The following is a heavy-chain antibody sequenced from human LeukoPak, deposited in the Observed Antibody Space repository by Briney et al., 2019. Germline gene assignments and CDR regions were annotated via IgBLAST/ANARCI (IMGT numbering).Heavy chain of an antibody. CDR2: IDWDDDK. D-gene: IGHD6-13*01. Sequence: SGPTLVNPTQTLTLTCTFSGFSLSTSGMCVSWIRQPPGKALEWLALIDWDDDKYYSTSLKTRLTISKDTSKNQVVLTMTNMDPVDTATYYCARMSYSSSWDPFDYWGQGTLVTVSS. CDR1: GFSLSTSGMC. CDR3: ARMSYSSSWDPFDY. V-gene: IGHV2-70*01. J-gene: IGHJ4*02.